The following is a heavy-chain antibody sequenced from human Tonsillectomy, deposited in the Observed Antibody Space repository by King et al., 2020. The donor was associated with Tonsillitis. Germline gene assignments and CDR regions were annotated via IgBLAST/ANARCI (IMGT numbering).Heavy chain of an antibody. Sequence: GQLVQSGGGVVQPGRSLRLSCAASGFTFSSYDIHWVRQAPGKGLEWVAVISYDGSNKYYADSVQGRFTISRDNSKNTLYLQMNSLRAEDTAVYYCARDRDDYIFDYWGQGTLVTVSS. CDR1: GFTFSSYD. CDR2: ISYDGSNK. V-gene: IGHV3-33*05. J-gene: IGHJ4*02. CDR3: ARDRDDYIFDY. D-gene: IGHD4/OR15-4a*01.